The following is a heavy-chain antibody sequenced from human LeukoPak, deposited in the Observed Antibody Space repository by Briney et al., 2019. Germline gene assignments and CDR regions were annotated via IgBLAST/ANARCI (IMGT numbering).Heavy chain of an antibody. CDR1: GFTFSSYG. Sequence: GGSLRLSCAASGFTFSSYGMHWVRQAPGKGLEWVAFIRYDGSNKYYADSVKGRFTISRDNSKNTLYLQMNSLRAEDTAVYYCARTFGGAPDAFDIWGQGTMVTVSS. CDR3: ARTFGGAPDAFDI. CDR2: IRYDGSNK. D-gene: IGHD1-26*01. J-gene: IGHJ3*02. V-gene: IGHV3-30*02.